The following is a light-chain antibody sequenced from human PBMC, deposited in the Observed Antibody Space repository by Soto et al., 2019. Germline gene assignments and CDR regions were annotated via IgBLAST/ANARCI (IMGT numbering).Light chain of an antibody. CDR3: LQDYNYAWT. J-gene: IGKJ1*01. V-gene: IGKV1-6*01. CDR1: QGIRND. CDR2: AAS. Sequence: IQMSQSPSSPSASVGDRVTITCRASQGIRNDLGWYQQKPGKAPKLLIYAASSLQSGVPSRFSGSGSGTDFTLTISSLQPEDFATYYCLQDYNYAWTFGQGTKVDIK.